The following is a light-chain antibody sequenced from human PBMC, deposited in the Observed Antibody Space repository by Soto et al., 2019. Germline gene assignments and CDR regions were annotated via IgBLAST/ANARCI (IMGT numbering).Light chain of an antibody. J-gene: IGKJ4*01. CDR3: QQDYNLPLT. Sequence: EGVMTQSPATLSVSPGDRAILSCRASHSVNTNLAWYQQRPGQPPRLLIYGASTRASDVPGRFSGSGSGREFTLTISSLQSEDFAVYYCQQDYNLPLTFGGGTKVDIK. V-gene: IGKV3-15*01. CDR2: GAS. CDR1: HSVNTN.